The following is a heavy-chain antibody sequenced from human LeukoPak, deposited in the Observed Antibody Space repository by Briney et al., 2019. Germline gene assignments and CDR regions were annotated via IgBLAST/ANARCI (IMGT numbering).Heavy chain of an antibody. V-gene: IGHV5-10-1*01. J-gene: IGHJ4*02. D-gene: IGHD5-24*01. Sequence: GESLKISCKGSGYSFTSYWISWVRQMPGKGLEWMGRIDPSDSYTNYSPSFQGHVTISADKSISTAYLQWSSLKASDTAMYYCARHGDGYNYDFDYWGPGTLVTVSS. CDR2: IDPSDSYT. CDR3: ARHGDGYNYDFDY. CDR1: GYSFTSYW.